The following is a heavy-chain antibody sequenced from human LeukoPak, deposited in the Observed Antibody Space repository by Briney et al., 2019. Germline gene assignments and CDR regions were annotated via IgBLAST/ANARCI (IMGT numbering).Heavy chain of an antibody. CDR3: ARRMWATTISRDAFDI. CDR2: IHYSGST. Sequence: SETLSLTCGVSGGSIRSSYWSWIRQPPGKGLEWIGHIHYSGSTNYNPSLKSRVAISVDTSKNQFSLKLSSVTAADTAVYYCARRMWATTISRDAFDIWGQGTMVTVSS. CDR1: GGSIRSSY. J-gene: IGHJ3*02. D-gene: IGHD1-26*01. V-gene: IGHV4-59*01.